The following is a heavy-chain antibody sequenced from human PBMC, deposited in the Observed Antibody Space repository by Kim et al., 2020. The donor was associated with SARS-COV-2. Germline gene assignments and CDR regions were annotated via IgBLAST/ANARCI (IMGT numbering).Heavy chain of an antibody. V-gene: IGHV3-7*01. D-gene: IGHD2-15*01. CDR3: ARGGGWFDF. CDR2: SEK. J-gene: IGHJ5*01. Sequence: SEKNYVDSVKGRFTISRDNAKNSLYLQMNSLRAEDTAVYYCARGGGWFDFWGQGTPVTVSS.